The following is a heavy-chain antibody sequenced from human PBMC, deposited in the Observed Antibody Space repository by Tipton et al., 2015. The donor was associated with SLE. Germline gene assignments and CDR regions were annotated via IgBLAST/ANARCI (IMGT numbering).Heavy chain of an antibody. CDR1: GGSISETIYY. CDR2: IYYDGMT. V-gene: IGHV4-39*07. CDR3: ARLFGVVPGYYYMDV. J-gene: IGHJ6*03. D-gene: IGHD3-3*01. Sequence: TLSLTCTVSGGSISETIYYWGWIRQPPGKGLEWIGSIYYDGMTYPNPSLKSRVTMSVDTSKNQFSLKLSSVTAADTAVYYCARLFGVVPGYYYMDVWGKGTTVTVSS.